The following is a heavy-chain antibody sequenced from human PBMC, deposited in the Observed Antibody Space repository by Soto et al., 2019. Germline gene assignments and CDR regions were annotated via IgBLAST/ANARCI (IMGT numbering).Heavy chain of an antibody. CDR3: ARGKWLVRAYFDD. CDR2: INHSGST. J-gene: IGHJ4*02. V-gene: IGHV4-34*01. CDR1: GGSFSGYY. Sequence: LSLTCAVYGGSFSGYYWSWIRQPPGKGLEWIGEINHSGSTNYNPSLKSRVTISVDTSKNQFSLKLSSVTAADTAVYYCARGKWLVRAYFDDWGKGTLVTVAS. D-gene: IGHD6-19*01.